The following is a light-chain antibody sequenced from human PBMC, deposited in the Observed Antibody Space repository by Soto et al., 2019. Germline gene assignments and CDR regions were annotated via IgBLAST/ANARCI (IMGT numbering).Light chain of an antibody. Sequence: EVVLAQNKVPLHLNPGERATICCRARKSVSNNYLAEYQQQPGQAPRLLISGAADGATAPPDRFSGSGSGTDFNLTISRLEPEDFAVYYCQQYGSSGTFGQGSKVDMK. J-gene: IGKJ1*01. CDR1: KSVSNNY. CDR2: GAA. CDR3: QQYGSSGT. V-gene: IGKV3-20*01.